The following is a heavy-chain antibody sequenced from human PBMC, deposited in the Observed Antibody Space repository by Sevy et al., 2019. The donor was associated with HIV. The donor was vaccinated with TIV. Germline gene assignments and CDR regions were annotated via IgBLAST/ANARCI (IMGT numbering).Heavy chain of an antibody. J-gene: IGHJ4*02. V-gene: IGHV3-23*01. CDR2: LSFGCGKI. CDR1: GFAFYEYS. CDR3: AREGCSRPHDY. D-gene: IGHD2-8*01. Sequence: GGSLRLSCAASGFAFYEYSMSGIRQAPGKGLEWVATLSFGCGKINYADSVKGRFTISRDNSKNSFYLQMDNLRVEDTALYYCAREGCSRPHDYGGQGTRVTVSS.